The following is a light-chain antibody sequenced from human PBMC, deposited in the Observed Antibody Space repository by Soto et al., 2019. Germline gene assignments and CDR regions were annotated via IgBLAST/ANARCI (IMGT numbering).Light chain of an antibody. CDR3: QSFDSSLSASI. J-gene: IGLJ2*01. CDR1: SSNIGAGYD. V-gene: IGLV1-40*01. Sequence: QPVLTQPPSVSGAPGQRVTISCTGSSSNIGAGYDVHWYQQRPGTAPKLLIYSKSNRPSGVPDRFSGSKSGTSASLAITGLQAEDEADYYCQSFDSSLSASIFGGGTKLTVL. CDR2: SKS.